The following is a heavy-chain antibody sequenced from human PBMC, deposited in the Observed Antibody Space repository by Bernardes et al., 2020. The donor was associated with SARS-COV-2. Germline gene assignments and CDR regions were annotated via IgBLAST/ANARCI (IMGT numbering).Heavy chain of an antibody. Sequence: GGSLRLSCAASGFTFSSYSLTWVRQAPGKGPEWVPAISRNGDNTYYADSVKGRFTISRDNSKNTLYLQMNSLRAEDTAIYYCAKIGFTEWLLFDHWGHGDLVTVSS. CDR3: AKIGFTEWLLFDH. D-gene: IGHD3-3*01. CDR1: GFTFSSYS. V-gene: IGHV3-23*01. J-gene: IGHJ4*01. CDR2: ISRNGDNT.